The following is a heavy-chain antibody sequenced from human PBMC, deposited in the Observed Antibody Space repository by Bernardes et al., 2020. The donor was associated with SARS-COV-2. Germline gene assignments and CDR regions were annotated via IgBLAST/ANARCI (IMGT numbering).Heavy chain of an antibody. CDR3: ARGWLAVTTSNYMDV. CDR2: INHSGST. D-gene: IGHD4-4*01. J-gene: IGHJ6*03. Sequence: SEPLSLTCAVYGGSFSGYYWSWIRQPPGKGLEWIGEINHSGSTNYNPSLKSRVTISVDTSKNQFSLKLSSVTAADTAVYYCARGWLAVTTSNYMDVWGKGTTVTVSS. CDR1: GGSFSGYY. V-gene: IGHV4-34*01.